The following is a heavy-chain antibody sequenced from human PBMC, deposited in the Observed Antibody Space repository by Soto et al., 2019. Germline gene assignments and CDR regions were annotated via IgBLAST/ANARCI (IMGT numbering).Heavy chain of an antibody. V-gene: IGHV3-23*01. J-gene: IGHJ4*02. CDR3: ATNSSSLHYFDY. D-gene: IGHD6-6*01. CDR2: ISGSGGST. CDR1: GFTFSSYA. Sequence: GGSLRLSCAASGFTFSSYAMSWVRQAPGKGLEWVSAISGSGGSTYYADSVKGRFTISRDNSKDTLYLQMNSLRAEDTAVYYCATNSSSLHYFDYWGQGTLVTVSS.